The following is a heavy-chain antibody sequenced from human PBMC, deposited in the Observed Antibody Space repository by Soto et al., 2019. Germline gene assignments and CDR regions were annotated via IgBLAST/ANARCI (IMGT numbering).Heavy chain of an antibody. V-gene: IGHV6-1*01. Sequence: SQTLSLTCAISGDSVSSNSALWNWIRQSPSRGLEWLGRTYYTPKWYNDYAVSVKSRLTINADTSKNQFSLQLTSVTPEDTAVYYCARLTSSGWRYYYGMDVWGLGTTVTVSS. CDR3: ARLTSSGWRYYYGMDV. D-gene: IGHD6-19*01. J-gene: IGHJ6*02. CDR2: TYYTPKWYN. CDR1: GDSVSSNSAL.